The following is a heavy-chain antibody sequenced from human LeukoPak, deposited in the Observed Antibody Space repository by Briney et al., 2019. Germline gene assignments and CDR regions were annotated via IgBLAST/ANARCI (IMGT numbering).Heavy chain of an antibody. CDR2: ISSSSSYI. Sequence: GGSLRLSCAASGFTFSSYSMNWVRQAPGKGLEWVSSISSSSSYIYYADSVKGRFTISRDNAKNSLYLQMNSLRAEDAGVYYCARDVGYRSSSYYFDYWGQGTLVTVSS. D-gene: IGHD5-18*01. V-gene: IGHV3-21*01. CDR1: GFTFSSYS. J-gene: IGHJ4*02. CDR3: ARDVGYRSSSYYFDY.